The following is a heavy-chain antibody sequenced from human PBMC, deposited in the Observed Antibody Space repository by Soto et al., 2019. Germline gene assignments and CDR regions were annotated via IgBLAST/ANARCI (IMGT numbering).Heavy chain of an antibody. CDR1: GFTVSSNY. CDR3: VRGRYGSEIH. J-gene: IGHJ4*02. D-gene: IGHD3-10*01. CDR2: VYSGGAT. Sequence: EVRLVESGGGLVQPGGSLRLSCAAFGFTVSSNYMTWVRLALGKGLEWVSLVYSGGATHYAASVKGRFTISTHSSQNTLFLQMNSLRTEDTATYYCVRGRYGSEIHWGQGTKVTVSS. V-gene: IGHV3-53*04.